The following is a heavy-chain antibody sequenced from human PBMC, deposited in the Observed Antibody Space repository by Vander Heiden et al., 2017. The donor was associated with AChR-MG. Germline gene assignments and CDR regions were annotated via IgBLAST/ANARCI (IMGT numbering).Heavy chain of an antibody. V-gene: IGHV3-30*18. Sequence: QVLLVESGGGVVQPGRSLRLSCAASGLTFSSYALHWVRQAPGKGLELVALISNDGSKRHYANSVRDRFTISRDNSKNTLYLQMSSLRPEDTAVYYCAKDKDVGPDQPHDYWGQGTLVTVSS. CDR2: ISNDGSKR. D-gene: IGHD2-2*01. CDR3: AKDKDVGPDQPHDY. J-gene: IGHJ4*02. CDR1: GLTFSSYA.